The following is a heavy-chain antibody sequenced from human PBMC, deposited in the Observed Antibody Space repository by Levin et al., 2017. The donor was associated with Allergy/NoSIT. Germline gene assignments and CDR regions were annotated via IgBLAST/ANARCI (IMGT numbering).Heavy chain of an antibody. CDR1: GFTFSSYG. J-gene: IGHJ4*02. CDR3: AKDMMAGEGVAGPGSDY. V-gene: IGHV3-30*18. Sequence: GESLKISCAASGFTFSSYGMHWVRQAPGKGLEWVAVISYDGSNKYYADSVKGRFTISRDNSKNTLYLQMNSLRAEDTAVYYCAKDMMAGEGVAGPGSDYWGQGTLVTVSS. D-gene: IGHD6-19*01. CDR2: ISYDGSNK.